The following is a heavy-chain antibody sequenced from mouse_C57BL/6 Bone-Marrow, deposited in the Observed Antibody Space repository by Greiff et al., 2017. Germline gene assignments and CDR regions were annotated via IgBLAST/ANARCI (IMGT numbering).Heavy chain of an antibody. D-gene: IGHD1-1*01. CDR1: GYTFTNYW. CDR3: ARGHYYGSSYVTWFAY. Sequence: QVQLQQSGAELVRPGTSVKMSCKASGYTFTNYWIGWAKQRPGHGLEWIGDIYPGGGYTNYNEKFKGKATLTADKSSSTAYMQLSSLTYEDSAVYYCARGHYYGSSYVTWFAYWGQGTLVTVSA. J-gene: IGHJ3*01. V-gene: IGHV1-63*01. CDR2: IYPGGGYT.